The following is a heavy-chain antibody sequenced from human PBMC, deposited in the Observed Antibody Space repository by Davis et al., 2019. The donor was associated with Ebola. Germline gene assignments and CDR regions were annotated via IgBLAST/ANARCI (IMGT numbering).Heavy chain of an antibody. CDR3: AREIFGGVSMDF. D-gene: IGHD3-3*01. V-gene: IGHV3-13*01. J-gene: IGHJ6*02. CDR2: IGTAGDT. CDR1: GFIFRIYD. Sequence: GSLRLSCAASGFIFRIYDMHWVRQVPGKGLEWVSSIGTAGDTYYPGSVKGRFTISRENVKNSLYLQMNSLRAGDTAVYYCAREIFGGVSMDFWGQGTTVTVSS.